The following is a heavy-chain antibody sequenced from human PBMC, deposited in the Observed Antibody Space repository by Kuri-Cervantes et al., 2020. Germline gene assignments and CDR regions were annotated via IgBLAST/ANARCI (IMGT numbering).Heavy chain of an antibody. D-gene: IGHD4-11*01. V-gene: IGHV1-8*02. CDR2: MNPNSGNT. CDR1: GYTFTSYD. CDR3: ARHTVLQPKFYYYYMDV. J-gene: IGHJ6*03. Sequence: ASVKVSCKASGYTFTSYDINWVRQATGQGLEWMGWMNPNSGNTGYAQKFKGRVTMTWNTSISTAYMELSSLRSQDTAVYFCARHTVLQPKFYYYYMDVWGKGTTVTVSS.